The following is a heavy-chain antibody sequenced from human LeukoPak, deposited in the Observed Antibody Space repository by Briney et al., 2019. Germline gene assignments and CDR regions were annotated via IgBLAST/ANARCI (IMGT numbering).Heavy chain of an antibody. CDR1: GFTFSTYA. CDR2: IWYDRTNK. CDR3: ARDRLTTVTTFHFDY. V-gene: IGHV3-33*01. D-gene: IGHD4-17*01. J-gene: IGHJ4*02. Sequence: GGSLRLSCAASGFTFSTYAMHWVRQAPGKGLEWVAVIWYDRTNKYYADSVKGRFTISRDNSKNTLYLQMSSLRAEDTAVYYCARDRLTTVTTFHFDYWGQGALVTVSS.